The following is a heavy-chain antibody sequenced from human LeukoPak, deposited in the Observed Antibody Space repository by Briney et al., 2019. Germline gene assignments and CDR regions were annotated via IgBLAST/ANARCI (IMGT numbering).Heavy chain of an antibody. CDR1: GGSFSGYY. D-gene: IGHD3-16*02. CDR3: ARGGDYVWGSYRPNLFDY. CDR2: INHSGST. V-gene: IGHV4-34*01. J-gene: IGHJ4*02. Sequence: KTSETLSLTCAVYGGSFSGYYWSWIRQPPGKGLEWIGEINHSGSTNYNPSLKSRVTISVDRSKNQFSLKLSSVTAADTAVYYCARGGDYVWGSYRPNLFDYWGQGTLVTVSS.